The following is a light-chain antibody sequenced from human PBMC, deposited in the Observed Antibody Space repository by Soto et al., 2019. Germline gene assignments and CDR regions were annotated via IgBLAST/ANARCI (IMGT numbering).Light chain of an antibody. J-gene: IGLJ2*01. CDR3: QSYDTSLSGV. CDR2: GDS. Sequence: QSVLTQPPSVSGAPGQRVTISCTGSSSNIGAGYDVHWYQQVPGTAPKLLIYGDSNRPSGVPDRFSGSTSGTSASLAITGLQAEDEADYYCQSYDTSLSGVFGGGTKLTVL. V-gene: IGLV1-40*01. CDR1: SSNIGAGYD.